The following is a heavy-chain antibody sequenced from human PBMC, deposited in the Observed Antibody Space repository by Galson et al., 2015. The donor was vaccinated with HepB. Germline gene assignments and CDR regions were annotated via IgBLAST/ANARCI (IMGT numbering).Heavy chain of an antibody. J-gene: IGHJ5*02. V-gene: IGHV1-3*01. Sequence: SVKVSCKAPGYTFTSYAMHWVRQAPGQRLEWMGWINAGNGNTKYSRKFQGRVTITRDTSASTAYMELSSLRSEDTAVYYCARDRTMGFDPWGQGTLVTVSS. CDR2: INAGNGNT. CDR3: ARDRTMGFDP. D-gene: IGHD3-10*01. CDR1: GYTFTSYA.